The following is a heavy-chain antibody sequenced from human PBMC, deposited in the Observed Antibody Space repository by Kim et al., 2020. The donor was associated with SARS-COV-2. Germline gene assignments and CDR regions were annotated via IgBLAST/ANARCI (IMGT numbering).Heavy chain of an antibody. Sequence: SETLSLTCTVSGGSISSSSYYWGWIRQPPGKGLEWIGSIYYSGSTYYNPSLKSRVTISVDTSKNQFSLKLSSVTAADTAVYYCASSGYSSSWYDYWSQGTLVTVSS. J-gene: IGHJ4*02. CDR3: ASSGYSSSWYDY. V-gene: IGHV4-39*01. CDR2: IYYSGST. D-gene: IGHD6-13*01. CDR1: GGSISSSSYY.